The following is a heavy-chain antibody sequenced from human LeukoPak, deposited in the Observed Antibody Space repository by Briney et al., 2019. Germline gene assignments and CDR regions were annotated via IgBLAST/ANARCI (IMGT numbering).Heavy chain of an antibody. CDR1: GYTFTGHY. D-gene: IGHD6-6*01. J-gene: IGHJ5*02. CDR2: INPNSGDT. V-gene: IGHV1-2*02. Sequence: ASVKVSCKASGYTFTGHYMHWVRQAPGQGLEWMGWINPNSGDTNYAQKFQGRVTVTRDTSISTDYMELSSLRSDDTAVYYCARRSTSSWSWFDPWGQGTLVTVSS. CDR3: ARRSTSSWSWFDP.